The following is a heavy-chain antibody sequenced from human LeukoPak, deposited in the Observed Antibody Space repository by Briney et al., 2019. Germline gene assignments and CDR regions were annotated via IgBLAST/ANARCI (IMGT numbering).Heavy chain of an antibody. D-gene: IGHD3-16*01. V-gene: IGHV4-59*08. CDR3: ARYYDYVWGSFAGNAFDI. CDR2: IYYSGST. Sequence: PSGKVCISCRAPDHYKSSYYWSWIRQPPGKGLEWIGYIYYSGSTNYNPSLKSRVTISVDTSKNQFSLKLSSVTAADTAVYYCARYYDYVWGSFAGNAFDIWGQGTMVTVSS. CDR1: DHYKSSYY. J-gene: IGHJ3*02.